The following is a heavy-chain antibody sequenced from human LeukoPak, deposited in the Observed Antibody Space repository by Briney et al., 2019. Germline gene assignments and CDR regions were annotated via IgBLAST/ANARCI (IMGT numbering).Heavy chain of an antibody. CDR2: IYYSGST. D-gene: IGHD2-21*01. CDR3: ARAQGGILWG. J-gene: IGHJ4*02. CDR1: GGSISSYY. Sequence: SETLSLTCTVSGGSISSYYWSWIRQPPGKGLEWIGYIYYSGSTNYNPSLKSRVTISVDTSKNQFSLKLSSVTAADTAVYYCARAQGGILWGWCQGTLVTVSS. V-gene: IGHV4-59*08.